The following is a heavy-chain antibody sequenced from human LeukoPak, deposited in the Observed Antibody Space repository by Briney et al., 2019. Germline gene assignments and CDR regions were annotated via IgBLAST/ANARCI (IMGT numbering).Heavy chain of an antibody. CDR2: IYTSGST. Sequence: PSETLSLTCTVSGGSISSYYWSWIRQPAGKGLEWIGRIYTSGSTNYSPSLKSRVTISLDTSKTQFSLRLSSVTAADTAVYYCARDFDPYGPDYWGQGNPVNGSS. J-gene: IGHJ4*01. CDR1: GGSISSYY. V-gene: IGHV4-4*07. D-gene: IGHD3-9*01. CDR3: ARDFDPYGPDY.